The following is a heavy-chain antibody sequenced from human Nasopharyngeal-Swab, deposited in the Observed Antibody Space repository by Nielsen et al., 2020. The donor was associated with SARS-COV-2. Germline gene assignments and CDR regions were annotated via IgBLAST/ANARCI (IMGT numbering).Heavy chain of an antibody. CDR1: GFTFRNYA. Sequence: GGSLRLSCAASGFTFRNYAMSWVRLAPGQGLEWVSGISDSGGHTYYPDSVRGRFTISRDNSRNTVYLQMNSLRADDTAVYYCAKDPRDWGSGYFEYWGQGAQVTVSS. CDR2: ISDSGGHT. J-gene: IGHJ4*02. CDR3: AKDPRDWGSGYFEY. D-gene: IGHD7-27*01. V-gene: IGHV3-23*01.